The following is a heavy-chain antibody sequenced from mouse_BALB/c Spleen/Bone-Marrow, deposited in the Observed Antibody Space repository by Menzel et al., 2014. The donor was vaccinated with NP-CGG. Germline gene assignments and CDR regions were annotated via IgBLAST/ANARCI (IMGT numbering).Heavy chain of an antibody. D-gene: IGHD1-2*01. CDR2: ISYSGST. J-gene: IGHJ2*01. CDR1: GDSITSGY. Sequence: EVKLMESGPSLVKPSQTLSLTCSVTGDSITSGYWNWIRKFPGNKLEYMGYISYSGSTYYDPSLKSRISITRDTSKNQYYLQLNSVATEDTASCYCTTSDGSYFDYWGQGTTLTVSS. V-gene: IGHV3-8*02. CDR3: TTSDGSYFDY.